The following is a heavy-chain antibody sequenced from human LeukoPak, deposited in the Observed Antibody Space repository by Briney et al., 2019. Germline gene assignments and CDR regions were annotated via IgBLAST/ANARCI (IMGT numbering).Heavy chain of an antibody. D-gene: IGHD6-19*01. CDR2: IIPIFGTA. CDR3: ARDGGYSSGWLSEYYFDY. V-gene: IGHV1-69*13. CDR1: GGTFSSYA. Sequence: SVKVSCKASGGTFSSYAISWVRQAPGQGLEWMGGIIPIFGTANYAQKLQGRVTITADESTSTAYMELSSLRSEDTAVYYCARDGGYSSGWLSEYYFDYWGQGTLVTVSS. J-gene: IGHJ4*02.